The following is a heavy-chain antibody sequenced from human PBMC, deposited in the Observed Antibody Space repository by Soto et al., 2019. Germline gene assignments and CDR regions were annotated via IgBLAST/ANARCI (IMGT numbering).Heavy chain of an antibody. J-gene: IGHJ6*02. V-gene: IGHV4-34*01. CDR1: GGSLSGSV. Sequence: CLACAADGGSLSGSVVGWIRLRPGKGLGCIGEINPSGSTNYNPSLKSRVTISVDTSKNQFCLKLSSVTAADKAVYYCARDGSTTPYYYYYSMDLWDPGTTVTV. CDR3: ARDGSTTPYYYYYSMDL. CDR2: INPSGST. D-gene: IGHD1-1*01.